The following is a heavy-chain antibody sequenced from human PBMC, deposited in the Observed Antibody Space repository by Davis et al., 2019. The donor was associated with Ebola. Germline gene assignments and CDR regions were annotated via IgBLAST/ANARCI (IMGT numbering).Heavy chain of an antibody. CDR1: GGTFSSYT. V-gene: IGHV1-69*13. D-gene: IGHD4-17*01. Sequence: AASVKVSCKASGGTFSSYTINWVRQAPGQGLEWMGGIFPILGTTSYAQKFQGRVTITADESTSTAYMELSSLRSEDTAVYYCARGTVTTHFGYWGQGTLVTVSS. CDR2: IFPILGTT. CDR3: ARGTVTTHFGY. J-gene: IGHJ4*02.